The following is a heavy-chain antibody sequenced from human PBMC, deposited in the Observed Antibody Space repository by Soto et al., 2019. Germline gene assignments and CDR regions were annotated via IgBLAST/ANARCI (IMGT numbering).Heavy chain of an antibody. V-gene: IGHV1-8*01. CDR3: ARGRASGSYYLLAY. CDR2: INPNSGNI. CDR1: GNTFTSYD. D-gene: IGHD3-10*01. J-gene: IGHJ4*02. Sequence: ASVKVSCKASGNTFTSYDINCVRQATGHGLEWMGWINPNSGNIGYAQKFQGRVTMTRDTAIRTAYMEVSRLRSDDTAVYYCARGRASGSYYLLAYWRQGTLVTVSS.